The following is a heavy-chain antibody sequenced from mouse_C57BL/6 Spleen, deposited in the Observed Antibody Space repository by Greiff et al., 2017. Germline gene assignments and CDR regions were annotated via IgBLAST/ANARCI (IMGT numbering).Heavy chain of an antibody. J-gene: IGHJ1*03. CDR1: GYTFTSYW. CDR2: IYPGSGST. V-gene: IGHV1-55*01. CDR3: ARRGKDWYFDV. Sequence: QVQLQQPGAELVKPGASVKLSCKASGYTFTSYWMHWVKQRPGQGLEWIGDIYPGSGSTNYNEKFKSKATLTVDTSSSTAYMQLSSLTSEDSAVYYCARRGKDWYFDVWGTGTTVTVAS.